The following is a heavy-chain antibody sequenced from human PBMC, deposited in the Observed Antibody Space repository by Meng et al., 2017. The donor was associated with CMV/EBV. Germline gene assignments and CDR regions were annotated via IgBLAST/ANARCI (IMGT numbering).Heavy chain of an antibody. Sequence: ITLKESGPTLGKPTQTLTLTCTFSWFSLSTSGVGVGWIRQPPGKALEWLALIYWDDDKRYSPSLKSRLTITKDTSKNQVVLTMTNMDPVDTATYYCARLYDSSGYYLGYFDYWGQGTLVTVSS. CDR2: IYWDDDK. CDR1: WFSLSTSGVG. V-gene: IGHV2-5*02. J-gene: IGHJ4*02. D-gene: IGHD3-22*01. CDR3: ARLYDSSGYYLGYFDY.